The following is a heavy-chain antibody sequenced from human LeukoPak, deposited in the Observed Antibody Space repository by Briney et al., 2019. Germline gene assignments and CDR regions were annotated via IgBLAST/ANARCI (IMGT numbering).Heavy chain of an antibody. J-gene: IGHJ4*02. CDR1: GFPFSAYA. CDR3: AKGSSSYGQDLYS. D-gene: IGHD3-3*01. CDR2: ISASGDTT. Sequence: GGSLRLSCAASGFPFSAYAMSWVRQAPGKGLEWVSAISASGDTTYYADSVRGRFTISRDDSKNTLYLQMNSLRAEDTAVYYCAKGSSSYGQDLYSWGQGTLVTVAS. V-gene: IGHV3-23*01.